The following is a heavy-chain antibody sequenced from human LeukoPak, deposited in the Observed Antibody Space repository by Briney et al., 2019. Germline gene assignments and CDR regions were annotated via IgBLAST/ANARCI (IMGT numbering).Heavy chain of an antibody. V-gene: IGHV1-18*01. CDR3: ARIPFMVRGVIPFDY. Sequence: ASVKVSCKASGYTFTSYGISWVRQAPGQGLEWMGWISAYNGNTNYAHELQGRVTMTTDTSTSTAYMELRSLRSDDAAVYYCARIPFMVRGVIPFDYWGQGTLVTVSS. CDR1: GYTFTSYG. CDR2: ISAYNGNT. J-gene: IGHJ4*02. D-gene: IGHD3-10*01.